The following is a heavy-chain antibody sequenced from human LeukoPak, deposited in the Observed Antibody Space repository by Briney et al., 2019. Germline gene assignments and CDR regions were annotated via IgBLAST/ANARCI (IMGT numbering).Heavy chain of an antibody. CDR3: ARVGGNYYDSSAFDY. CDR2: ISSSSSYI. CDR1: GFTFSSYS. D-gene: IGHD3-22*01. V-gene: IGHV3-21*01. J-gene: IGHJ4*02. Sequence: GGSLRLSCAASGFTFSSYSMNWVRQAPGKGLEWVSSISSSSSYIYYADSVKGRFTISRDNAKNSLYLQMNSLRAEDTAVYHCARVGGNYYDSSAFDYWGQGTLVTVSS.